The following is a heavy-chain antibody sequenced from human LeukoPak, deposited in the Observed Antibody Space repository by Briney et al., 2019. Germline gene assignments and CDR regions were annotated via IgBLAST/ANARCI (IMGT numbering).Heavy chain of an antibody. V-gene: IGHV3-7*01. D-gene: IGHD6-13*01. CDR2: MKYGGSEK. CDR3: ARDIEAAGLFSDY. CDR1: GFTFSSYW. Sequence: GGSLRLSCTAHGFTFSSYWMSWVRQAPGKGLEWVANMKYGGSEKYYVDSVKGRFAISRDNAKNSLYLQMNSLRAEDTAVYYCARDIEAAGLFSDYWGQGTLVTVSS. J-gene: IGHJ4*02.